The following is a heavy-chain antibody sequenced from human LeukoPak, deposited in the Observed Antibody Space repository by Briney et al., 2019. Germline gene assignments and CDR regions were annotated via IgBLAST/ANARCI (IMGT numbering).Heavy chain of an antibody. Sequence: GGSLRLSCAASGFTFSSYWMSWVRQAPGKGLEWVANIKQDGSEKYYVDSVKGRFTLSRDNAKTSLYLQMNSLRAEDTAVYYCAGDGWSTTALDYWGQGTLVTVSS. V-gene: IGHV3-7*03. CDR2: IKQDGSEK. J-gene: IGHJ4*02. CDR1: GFTFSSYW. CDR3: AGDGWSTTALDY. D-gene: IGHD2-2*01.